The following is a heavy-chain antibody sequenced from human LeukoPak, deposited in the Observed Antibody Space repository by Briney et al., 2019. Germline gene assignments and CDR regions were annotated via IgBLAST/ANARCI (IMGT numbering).Heavy chain of an antibody. J-gene: IGHJ6*02. D-gene: IGHD5-12*01. CDR2: IYYSGST. Sequence: SETLSLTCTVSGGSISSSSYYWGWICQPPGKGLEWIGSIYYSGSTYYNPSLKSRVTISVDTSKNQFSLKLSSVTAADTAVYYCASSVATRAFRQYYYYGMDVWGQGTTVTVSS. CDR1: GGSISSSSYY. V-gene: IGHV4-39*07. CDR3: ASSVATRAFRQYYYYGMDV.